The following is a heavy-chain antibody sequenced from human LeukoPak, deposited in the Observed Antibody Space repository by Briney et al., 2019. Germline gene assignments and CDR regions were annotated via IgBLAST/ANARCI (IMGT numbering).Heavy chain of an antibody. D-gene: IGHD3-3*01. J-gene: IGHJ3*02. V-gene: IGHV4-61*02. CDR1: GGSISSGSNY. CDR2: IYTSGST. CDR3: ARDSVYDFWSGYSDAFDI. Sequence: KSSQTLSLTCTVSGGSISSGSNYWSWIRQPAGKGLEWIGRIYTSGSTNYNPSLKSRVTISVDTSKNQFSLKLSSVTAADTAVYYCARDSVYDFWSGYSDAFDIWGQGTMVTVSS.